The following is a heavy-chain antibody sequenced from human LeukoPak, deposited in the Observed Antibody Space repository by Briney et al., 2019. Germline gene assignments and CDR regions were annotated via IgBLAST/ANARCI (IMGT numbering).Heavy chain of an antibody. V-gene: IGHV1-69*01. D-gene: IGHD5-12*01. CDR3: ARAGPGYSNCWYIYYGIDV. J-gene: IGHJ6*04. CDR2: IIPIFGTT. CDR1: GGTFRNYA. Sequence: EASVKVSCKASGGTFRNYAISWVRLAPGQGLEWMGGIIPIFGTTNYAQKFQGRVTITADDSTSIAYMELSSLRSEDTAVYYCARAGPGYSNCWYIYYGIDVWGKGTTVTVSS.